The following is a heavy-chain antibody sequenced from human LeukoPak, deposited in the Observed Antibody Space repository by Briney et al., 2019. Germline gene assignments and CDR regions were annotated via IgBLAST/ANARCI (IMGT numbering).Heavy chain of an antibody. V-gene: IGHV1-69*05. CDR1: GGTFNRYA. CDR3: ASGKYGLRSWFDP. Sequence: SVKVSCKASGGTFNRYAVTWVRQAPGQGLEWLGGIIPIFGTANYAQKFQGRVTITTDESTNTAYMELTSLTSEDTAVYYCASGKYGLRSWFDPWGQGTLVTVSP. D-gene: IGHD4-17*01. CDR2: IIPIFGTA. J-gene: IGHJ5*02.